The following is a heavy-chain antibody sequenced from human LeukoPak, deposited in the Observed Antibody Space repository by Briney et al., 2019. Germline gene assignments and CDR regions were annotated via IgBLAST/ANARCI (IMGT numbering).Heavy chain of an antibody. J-gene: IGHJ4*02. CDR2: INHSGST. D-gene: IGHD3-9*01. V-gene: IGHV4-34*01. Sequence: SETLSLTCAVYGGSLSGYYWSWIRQPPGKGLEWIGEINHSGSTNYNPSLKSRVTISVDTSKNQFSLKLSSVTAADTAVYYCARASFLLMSPGYFDYWGQGTLVTVSS. CDR1: GGSLSGYY. CDR3: ARASFLLMSPGYFDY.